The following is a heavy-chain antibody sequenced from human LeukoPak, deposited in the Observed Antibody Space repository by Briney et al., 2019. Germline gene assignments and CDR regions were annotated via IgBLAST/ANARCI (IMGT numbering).Heavy chain of an antibody. CDR3: ARVGRNDY. CDR1: GGSFSGYY. V-gene: IGHV4-34*01. J-gene: IGHJ4*02. CDR2: INHSGST. Sequence: SETLSLTCAVYGGSFSGYYWSWIRQPPGKGLEWIGEINHSGSTNYNPSLKGRVTISVDTSKNQFSLKLSSVTAADTAVYYCARVGRNDYWGQGTLVTVSS.